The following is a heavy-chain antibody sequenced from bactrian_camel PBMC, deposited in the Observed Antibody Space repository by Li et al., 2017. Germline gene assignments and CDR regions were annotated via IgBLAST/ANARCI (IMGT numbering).Heavy chain of an antibody. V-gene: IGHV3S57*01. D-gene: IGHD3*01. CDR2: IDGDKTT. J-gene: IGHJ4*01. Sequence: HVQLVESGGGSVQAGGSLNLSCVASGNTYRWFCMGWFRQVPGKEREGVAAIDGDKTTSYTESVKGRFTISQDNAKKTLYLQMNGLKPEDTAMYYCSAERSPWLTPSQALPMLHLFTYQGQGTQVTVS. CDR1: GNTYRWFC.